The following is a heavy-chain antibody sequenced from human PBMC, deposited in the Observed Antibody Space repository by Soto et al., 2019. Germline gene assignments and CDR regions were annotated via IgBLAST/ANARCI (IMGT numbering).Heavy chain of an antibody. D-gene: IGHD5-12*01. CDR3: AKDRRAGGNYGFDYDF. J-gene: IGHJ4*02. CDR1: GFTFSSYG. V-gene: IGHV3-23*01. Sequence: EVQLLESGGGLVQPGGSLRLSCAASGFTFSSYGMTWVRQAPGKGLEWVSFSSATGAGTYYADSVKGRFTISRDNSKNTRYLQMTSLRADDTAVYYCAKDRRAGGNYGFDYDFWGQGAVVIVSS. CDR2: SSATGAGT.